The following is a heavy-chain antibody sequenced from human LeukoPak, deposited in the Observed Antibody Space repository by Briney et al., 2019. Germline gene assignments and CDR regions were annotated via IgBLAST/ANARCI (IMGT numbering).Heavy chain of an antibody. CDR3: ARKYSGSYSTFDY. D-gene: IGHD1-26*01. CDR1: GGSISSSSYY. CDR2: IYYSGST. Sequence: PSETLSLTCTVSGGSISSSSYYWGWIRQPPGKGLEWIGSIYYSGSTYYNPSLKSRVTISVDTSKNQFSLKLSSVTAADTAVYYCARKYSGSYSTFDYWGQGTLVTVSS. V-gene: IGHV4-39*01. J-gene: IGHJ4*02.